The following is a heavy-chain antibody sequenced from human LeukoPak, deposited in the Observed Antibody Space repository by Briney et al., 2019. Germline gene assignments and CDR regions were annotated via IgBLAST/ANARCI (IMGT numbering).Heavy chain of an antibody. D-gene: IGHD6-13*01. Sequence: SETLSLTCTVSGGSISSYYWSWIRQPAGKGLEWIGRIYTSGSTNYNPSLKSRVTMSVDTSKNQFSLKLSSVTAADTAVYYCARETTEVQQLVIYYYYYGMDVWGQGTTVTVSS. CDR2: IYTSGST. CDR3: ARETTEVQQLVIYYYYYGMDV. J-gene: IGHJ6*02. CDR1: GGSISSYY. V-gene: IGHV4-4*07.